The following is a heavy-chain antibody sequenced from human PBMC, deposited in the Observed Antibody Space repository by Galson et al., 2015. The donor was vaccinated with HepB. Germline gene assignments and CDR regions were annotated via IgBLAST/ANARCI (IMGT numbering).Heavy chain of an antibody. CDR2: IKQDGSEK. V-gene: IGHV3-7*01. J-gene: IGHJ6*03. Sequence: SLRLSCAASGFTFSSYWMSWVRQAPGKGLEWVANIKQDGSEKYYVDSVKGRFTISRDNAKNSLYLQMNSLRAEDTAVYYCARRGTYYDFWSGYYDYYYYMDVWGKGTTVTVSS. CDR3: ARRGTYYDFWSGYYDYYYYMDV. D-gene: IGHD3-3*01. CDR1: GFTFSSYW.